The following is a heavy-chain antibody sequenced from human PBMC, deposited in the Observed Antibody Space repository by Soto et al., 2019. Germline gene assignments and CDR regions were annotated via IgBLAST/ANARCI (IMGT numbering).Heavy chain of an antibody. J-gene: IGHJ6*02. D-gene: IGHD2-15*01. V-gene: IGHV4-30-4*01. CDR1: GGSISSGDYY. CDR2: IYYSGST. CDR3: ARGLVVVAATLGLSYYGMDV. Sequence: SETLSLTCTVSGGSISSGDYYWSWIRQPPGKGLEWIGYIYYSGSTYYNPSLKSRVTISVDTSKNQFSLKLSSVTAADTAVYYCARGLVVVAATLGLSYYGMDVWGQGTTVTVSS.